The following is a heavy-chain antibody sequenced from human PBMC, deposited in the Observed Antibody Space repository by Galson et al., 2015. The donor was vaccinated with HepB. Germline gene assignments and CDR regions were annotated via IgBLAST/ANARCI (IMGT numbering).Heavy chain of an antibody. CDR1: GYTFTTYG. CDR3: ARDRDY. CDR2: ITPIFGAA. J-gene: IGHJ4*02. Sequence: SVKVSCKASGYTFTTYGISWVRQAPGQGLEWMGGITPIFGAANYAQKFQGRVTITADESTSTAYMELSSLRSEDTAVYYCARDRDYWGQGTLVTVSS. V-gene: IGHV1-69*13.